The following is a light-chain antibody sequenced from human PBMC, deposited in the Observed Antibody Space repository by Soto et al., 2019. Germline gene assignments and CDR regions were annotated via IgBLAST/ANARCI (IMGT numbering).Light chain of an antibody. CDR1: QSVLYSSNNKNY. J-gene: IGKJ1*01. V-gene: IGKV4-1*01. Sequence: DIVMTQSPDSLAVSLGERATINCKSSQSVLYSSNNKNYLAWYQQKPGQPPKLLIYWASTRESGVPDRFSGSGSWTDFTLTISSLQAEDVAVYYGHQYYTTRTFVQGTKVEIK. CDR2: WAS. CDR3: HQYYTTRT.